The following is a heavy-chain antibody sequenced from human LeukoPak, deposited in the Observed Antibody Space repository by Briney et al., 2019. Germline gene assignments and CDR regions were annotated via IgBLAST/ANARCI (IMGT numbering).Heavy chain of an antibody. CDR2: ISSSGSTR. CDR1: GFTFSDYY. Sequence: GGSLRLSCAASGFTFSDYYISWIRQPPGKGLEWVSYISSSGSTRYYADSVKGRFTISRDNAKNSLYLQMNSLRAEDTAVYYCARDPQNGYSSSWHPPSNWFDTWGQGTLGTVSS. CDR3: ARDPQNGYSSSWHPPSNWFDT. V-gene: IGHV3-11*01. D-gene: IGHD6-13*01. J-gene: IGHJ5*02.